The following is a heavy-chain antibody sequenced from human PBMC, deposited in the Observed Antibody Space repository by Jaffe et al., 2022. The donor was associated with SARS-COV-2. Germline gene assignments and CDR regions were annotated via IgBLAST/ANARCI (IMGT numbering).Heavy chain of an antibody. CDR2: ISSSSSTI. Sequence: EVQLVESGGGLVQPGGSLRLSCAASGFTFSSYSMNWVRQAPGKGLEWVSYISSSSSTIYYADSVKGRFTISRDNAKNSLYLQMNSLRDEDTAVYYCARAEANYDFWSGLEEDHFDYWGQGTLVTVSS. CDR3: ARAEANYDFWSGLEEDHFDY. V-gene: IGHV3-48*02. CDR1: GFTFSSYS. D-gene: IGHD3-3*01. J-gene: IGHJ4*02.